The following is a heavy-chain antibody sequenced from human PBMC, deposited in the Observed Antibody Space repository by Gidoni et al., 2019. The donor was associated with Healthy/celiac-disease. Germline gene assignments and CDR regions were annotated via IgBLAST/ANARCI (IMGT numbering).Heavy chain of an antibody. Sequence: QLQLQESGPGLVKPSETLSLTCTVSGGSISSSSYYWGWIRQPPGKGLEWIGSIYYSGSTYYNPALKSRVTISVDTSKNQFSLKLSSVTAADTAVYYCASLRPEVVPAAISGEDPWYFDLWGRGTLVTVSS. CDR1: GGSISSSSYY. CDR3: ASLRPEVVPAAISGEDPWYFDL. J-gene: IGHJ2*01. CDR2: IYYSGST. V-gene: IGHV4-39*01. D-gene: IGHD2-2*01.